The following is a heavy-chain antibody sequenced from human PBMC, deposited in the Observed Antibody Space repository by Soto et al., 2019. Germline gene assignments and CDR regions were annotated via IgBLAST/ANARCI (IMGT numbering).Heavy chain of an antibody. J-gene: IGHJ4*01. Sequence: SVKVSCKASGGTFSSYAISWVRQAPGQGLEWMGGIIPIFGTANYAQKFQGRVTITADESTSTAYMELSSLRSEDTAVYYCARSRSNYYDSSGYYFDYWGHGTLVTVSS. CDR2: IIPIFGTA. D-gene: IGHD3-22*01. CDR3: ARSRSNYYDSSGYYFDY. CDR1: GGTFSSYA. V-gene: IGHV1-69*13.